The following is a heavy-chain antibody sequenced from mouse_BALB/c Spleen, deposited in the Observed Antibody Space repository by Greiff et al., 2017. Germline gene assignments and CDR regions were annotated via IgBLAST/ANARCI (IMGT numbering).Heavy chain of an antibody. Sequence: EVKLMESGGGLVQPGGSLRLSCATSGFTFTDYYMSWVRQPPGKALEWLGFIRNKANGYTTEYSASVKGRFTISRDNSQSILYLQMNTLRAEDSATYYCAGEGGGDWYFDVWGAGTTVTVSS. CDR3: AGEGGGDWYFDV. CDR1: GFTFTDYY. D-gene: IGHD1-1*02. J-gene: IGHJ1*01. V-gene: IGHV7-3*02. CDR2: IRNKANGYTT.